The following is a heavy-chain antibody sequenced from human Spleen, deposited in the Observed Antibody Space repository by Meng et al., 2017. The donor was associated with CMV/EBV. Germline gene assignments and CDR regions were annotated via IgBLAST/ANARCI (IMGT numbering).Heavy chain of an antibody. V-gene: IGHV3-7*01. CDR1: GFTFSTYW. Sequence: GESLKISCAASGFTFSTYWMSWVRQAPGKGLEWVANIKEDGSERYYVDSAKGRFTISRDNAKNSLYLQMNSLRADDSAVYYCGRDMDVWGQGTTVTVSS. CDR3: GRDMDV. CDR2: IKEDGSER. J-gene: IGHJ6*02.